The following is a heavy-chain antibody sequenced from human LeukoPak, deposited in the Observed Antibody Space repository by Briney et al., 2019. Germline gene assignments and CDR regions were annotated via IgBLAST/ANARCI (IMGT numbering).Heavy chain of an antibody. J-gene: IGHJ3*02. V-gene: IGHV1-69*04. Sequence: ASVKVSCKASGGTFSSYAISWVRQAPGQGLEWMGRIIPILGIANYAQKFQGRVTITADKSTSTAYMELSSLRSEDTAVYYCASVYCGGDCYQIKNDAFDIWGQGTMVTVSS. CDR3: ASVYCGGDCYQIKNDAFDI. CDR1: GGTFSSYA. CDR2: IIPILGIA. D-gene: IGHD2-21*02.